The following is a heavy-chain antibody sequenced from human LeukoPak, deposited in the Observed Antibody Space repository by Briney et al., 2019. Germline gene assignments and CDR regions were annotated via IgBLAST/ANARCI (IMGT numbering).Heavy chain of an antibody. D-gene: IGHD3-22*01. J-gene: IGHJ4*02. CDR3: AKGFYHDTSDFDF. CDR1: GFTFDDYA. CDR2: IYADGGST. V-gene: IGHV3-43*02. Sequence: PGGSLRLSCTASGFTFDDYAMHWVRQAPGKGLEWVSLIYADGGSTFYADSVKGRFTISRDNSKRSLYLQMNSLRTEDTAFYYCAKGFYHDTSDFDFWGQGTLVTVSS.